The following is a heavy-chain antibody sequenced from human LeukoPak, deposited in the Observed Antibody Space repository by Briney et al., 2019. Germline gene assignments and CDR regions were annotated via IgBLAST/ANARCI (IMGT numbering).Heavy chain of an antibody. Sequence: KPGGSLRLSCAASGFTFSSYSMNWVRQAPGKGLEWVSSISSSSSYIYYADSVEGRFTISRDNAKNSLYLQMNSLRAEDTAVYYCARDPVFPVVPAATSCGMDVWGKGTTVTVSS. CDR1: GFTFSSYS. CDR3: ARDPVFPVVPAATSCGMDV. J-gene: IGHJ6*04. CDR2: ISSSSSYI. V-gene: IGHV3-21*01. D-gene: IGHD2-2*01.